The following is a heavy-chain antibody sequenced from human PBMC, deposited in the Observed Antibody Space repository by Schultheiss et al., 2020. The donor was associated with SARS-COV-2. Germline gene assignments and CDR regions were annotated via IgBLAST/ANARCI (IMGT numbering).Heavy chain of an antibody. J-gene: IGHJ4*02. D-gene: IGHD6-19*01. CDR1: GGSFSGYY. V-gene: IGHV4-34*01. CDR3: ARGRAGSGTQFDY. CDR2: INHSGST. Sequence: GSLRLSCAVYGGSFSGYYWSWIRQPPGKGLEWIGEINHSGSTNYNPSLKSRVTISVDTSKNQFSLKMSSVTAADTAVYYCARGRAGSGTQFDYWGQGTLVTVSS.